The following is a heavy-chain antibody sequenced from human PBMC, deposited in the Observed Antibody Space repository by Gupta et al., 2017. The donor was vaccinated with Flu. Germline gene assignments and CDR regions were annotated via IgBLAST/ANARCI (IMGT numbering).Heavy chain of an antibody. Sequence: EVLLVESGGGLVKPGGSLRLSCEASGFPFMNAWMTWVRQAPGRGLEWVGRIKSPFDGGSTDYASPVKDRFTISRDDSKNTIYLQMNGLNTEDTALYYCARIAAAGTGNYMDVWGKGTTVTVSS. D-gene: IGHD6-13*01. V-gene: IGHV3-15*01. CDR2: IKSPFDGGST. CDR1: GFPFMNAW. J-gene: IGHJ6*03. CDR3: ARIAAAGTGNYMDV.